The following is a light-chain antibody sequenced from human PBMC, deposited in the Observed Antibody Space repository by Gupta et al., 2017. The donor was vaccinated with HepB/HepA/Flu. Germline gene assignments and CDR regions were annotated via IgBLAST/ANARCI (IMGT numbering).Light chain of an antibody. CDR1: QSLLYSSNNKDY. CDR2: RAS. Sequence: DIVMTQSPASLAVSLGERATIACKSSQSLLYSSNNKDYLAWYQQKPGQPPKLLIDRASTRAAGVPDRFSGSGSGSDFTLTIRSLQADDVAVYYYQQYDTTLPGTFGQGTRVEIK. J-gene: IGKJ5*01. CDR3: QQYDTTLPGT. V-gene: IGKV4-1*01.